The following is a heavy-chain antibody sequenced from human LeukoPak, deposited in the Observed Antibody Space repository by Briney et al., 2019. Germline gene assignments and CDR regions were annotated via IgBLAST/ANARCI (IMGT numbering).Heavy chain of an antibody. Sequence: TGGSLRLSCAASGFTFSSYAMSWVRQAPGKWLEWVSAISGSGGSTYYADYVKGRFTISRDNSKNTLYLQMNSLRAEDTAVYYCARDLGIAAAGRVPYNWYDPWGQGTLVTVSS. CDR1: GFTFSSYA. J-gene: IGHJ5*02. V-gene: IGHV3-23*01. CDR2: ISGSGGST. CDR3: ARDLGIAAAGRVPYNWYDP. D-gene: IGHD6-13*01.